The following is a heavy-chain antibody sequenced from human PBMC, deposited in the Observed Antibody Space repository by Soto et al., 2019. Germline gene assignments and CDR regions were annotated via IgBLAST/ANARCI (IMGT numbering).Heavy chain of an antibody. Sequence: EVQLLESGGGLVQPGGSLRLSCAASGFTFSSYAMTWVRQAPGKGLEWVPLILGGGGKKYYADSVKGRFTISRDNSKNPLYLQMNSLRAEDSAVYYCVKGGSIGVSGDDSWGQGTLVTVSS. D-gene: IGHD6-19*01. CDR3: VKGGSIGVSGDDS. J-gene: IGHJ4*02. CDR2: ILGGGGKK. V-gene: IGHV3-23*01. CDR1: GFTFSSYA.